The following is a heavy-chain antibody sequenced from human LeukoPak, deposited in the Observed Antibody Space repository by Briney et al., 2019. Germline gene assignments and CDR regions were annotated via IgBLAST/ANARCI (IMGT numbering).Heavy chain of an antibody. CDR1: AFTFRGYT. Sequence: GASLRLSCGASAFTFRGYTMHWVRQDPGKGLQWVAVISWDGNKKFYADSVEGRFTISRDNSKNTLSLQMNSLRLEDTALYYCAREGGNSTSWGYFDYWGQGTLVTVSS. CDR3: AREGGNSTSWGYFDY. D-gene: IGHD6-13*01. V-gene: IGHV3-30*04. CDR2: ISWDGNKK. J-gene: IGHJ4*02.